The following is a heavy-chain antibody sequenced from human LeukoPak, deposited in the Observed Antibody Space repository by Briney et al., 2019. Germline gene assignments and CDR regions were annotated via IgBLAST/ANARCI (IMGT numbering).Heavy chain of an antibody. CDR1: GFTFSDYS. Sequence: GGSLRLSCAASGFTFSDYSLTWIRQAPGKGLEWVSYITPSGTHIYYADSVRGRFTMSTDNAKNSLLLQMSTLRADDTGVYYCARGQGGGYFDYWGQGTLVTVSS. CDR2: ITPSGTHI. V-gene: IGHV3-11*01. CDR3: ARGQGGGYFDY. D-gene: IGHD1-26*01. J-gene: IGHJ4*02.